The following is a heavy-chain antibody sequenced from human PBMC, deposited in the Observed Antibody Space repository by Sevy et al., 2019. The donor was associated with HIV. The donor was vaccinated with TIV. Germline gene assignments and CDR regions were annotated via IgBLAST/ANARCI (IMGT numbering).Heavy chain of an antibody. CDR1: GLTFSTYA. V-gene: IGHV3-30*03. Sequence: GGSLRLSCAASGLTFSTYAMHWVRQAPGKGLEWVAVISYDGSSRYYADSVKGRFTISRDNAKNSLYLQMNSLRAEDTALYYCAAVGFGELSAYYGMDVWGQGTTVTVSS. D-gene: IGHD3-10*01. CDR3: AAVGFGELSAYYGMDV. J-gene: IGHJ6*02. CDR2: ISYDGSSR.